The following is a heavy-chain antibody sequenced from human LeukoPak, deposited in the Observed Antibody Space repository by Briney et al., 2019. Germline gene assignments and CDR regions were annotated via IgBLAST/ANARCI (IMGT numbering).Heavy chain of an antibody. V-gene: IGHV3-30*02. J-gene: IGHJ4*02. D-gene: IGHD5-18*01. CDR3: AKDLRGYSYGYFTDY. CDR1: GLTFSSHG. Sequence: PGGSLSPFCAASGLTFSSHGMHCVRQAPGKGLEWEAFIRYDGSKKYYADSVKGRFTIYRDNSKNTLYLQMNSLRAEDTAVYYCAKDLRGYSYGYFTDYWGQGTLVTVSS. CDR2: IRYDGSKK.